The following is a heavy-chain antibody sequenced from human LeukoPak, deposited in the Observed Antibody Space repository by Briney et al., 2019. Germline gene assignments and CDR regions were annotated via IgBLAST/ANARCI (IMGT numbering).Heavy chain of an antibody. CDR2: ISSDSSHT. V-gene: IGHV3-11*06. J-gene: IGHJ4*02. D-gene: IGHD5-18*01. CDR3: ARRGGGYPVDY. CDR1: GFTLSDYY. Sequence: GGSLRLSCAASGFTLSDYYLSWIRQAPGKGLEWISYISSDSSHTNYADSVKGRFTISRDNAKNSLYLQMNSLSAEDTAVYYCARRGGGYPVDYWGQGTLVTVSP.